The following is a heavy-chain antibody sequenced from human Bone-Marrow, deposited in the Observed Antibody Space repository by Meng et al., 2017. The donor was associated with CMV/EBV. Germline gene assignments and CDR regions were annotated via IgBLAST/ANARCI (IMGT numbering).Heavy chain of an antibody. Sequence: SLKISCPAFGFIFDDYVMYWVRLAPGEGLEWVSGFSWDSGRMGYVDSGKGRFAISRDNAKKSLYLQINSLRAEDMALYYCARYRPEMVRGVIFSSVMDVWGQGTTVTVYS. D-gene: IGHD3-10*01. V-gene: IGHV3-9*03. CDR1: GFIFDDYV. CDR3: ARYRPEMVRGVIFSSVMDV. J-gene: IGHJ6*01. CDR2: FSWDSGRM.